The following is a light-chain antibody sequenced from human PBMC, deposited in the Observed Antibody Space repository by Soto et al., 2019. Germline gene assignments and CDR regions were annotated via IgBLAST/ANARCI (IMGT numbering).Light chain of an antibody. CDR1: QGIGNY. CDR2: AAA. J-gene: IGKJ3*01. Sequence: DIQMTQSPSSLSASVGDRVTITCRASQGIGNYLAWYQQKPGNVPKLLIYAAATLQSGVPSRFSGSGSGTDFSLTISSLQPEDVATYYCQRYNSAPLVTFSPGTKVDLK. V-gene: IGKV1-27*01. CDR3: QRYNSAPLVT.